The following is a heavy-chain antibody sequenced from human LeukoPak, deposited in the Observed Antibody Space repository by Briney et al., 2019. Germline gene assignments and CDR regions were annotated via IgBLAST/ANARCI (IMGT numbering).Heavy chain of an antibody. CDR2: IKQDGSEK. Sequence: GGSLRLTCAASGFTLSRFWMSWVRQAPGKGLEWVANIKQDGSEKYYVDSVKGRFTISRDNAKNSLYLQMNSLRAEDTAVFYCARDGTYTDYDPDFDIWGQGTLVTVSS. V-gene: IGHV3-7*04. CDR1: GFTLSRFW. D-gene: IGHD5-12*01. CDR3: ARDGTYTDYDPDFDI. J-gene: IGHJ4*02.